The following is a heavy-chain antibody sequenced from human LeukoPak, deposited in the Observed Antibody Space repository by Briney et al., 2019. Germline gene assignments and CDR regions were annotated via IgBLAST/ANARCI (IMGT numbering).Heavy chain of an antibody. Sequence: PGGSLRLSCAASGFTFSSYSMNWVRQAPGKGLEWVSSISSSSSYIYYADSVKGRFTISRDNAKNSLYLQMNSLRAEDTAVYYCARDWSQLWSFYYFDYWGQGTLVTVSS. CDR1: GFTFSSYS. CDR3: ARDWSQLWSFYYFDY. V-gene: IGHV3-21*01. J-gene: IGHJ4*02. CDR2: ISSSSSYI. D-gene: IGHD5-18*01.